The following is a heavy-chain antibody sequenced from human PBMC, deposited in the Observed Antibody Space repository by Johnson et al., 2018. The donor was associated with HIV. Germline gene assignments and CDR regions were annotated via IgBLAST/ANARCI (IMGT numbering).Heavy chain of an antibody. V-gene: IGHV3-66*02. CDR3: ARASAVFDAFDI. J-gene: IGHJ3*02. CDR2: IYSGGST. D-gene: IGHD1-14*01. Sequence: MQLVESGGGLVQPGGSLRLSCAASGFTFSSNYMSWVRQAPGKGLEWVSVIYSGGSTYYADSVKGRFTISRDNSKNTLYLQMNSLRAEDTAVYYCARASAVFDAFDIWGQGTMVTVSS. CDR1: GFTFSSNY.